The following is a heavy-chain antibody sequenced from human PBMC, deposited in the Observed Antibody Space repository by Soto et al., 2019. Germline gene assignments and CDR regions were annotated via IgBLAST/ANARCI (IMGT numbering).Heavy chain of an antibody. CDR2: ISYDGSNK. V-gene: IGHV3-30*18. CDR3: VKGGYSYAYSPFDI. J-gene: IGHJ3*02. Sequence: SLILSCAASGFTFSSYGMHWVRQAPGKGLEWVAVISYDGSNKYYADSVKGRFTISRDNSKNTLYLQMRGLRPEDTAVYYCVKGGYSYAYSPFDIWGQGTMVTVSS. CDR1: GFTFSSYG. D-gene: IGHD3-16*01.